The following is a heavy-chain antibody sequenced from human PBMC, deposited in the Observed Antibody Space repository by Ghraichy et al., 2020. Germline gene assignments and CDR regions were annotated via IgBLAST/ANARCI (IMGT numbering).Heavy chain of an antibody. CDR3: ARHALSTSGGRDYDY. Sequence: SETLSLTCTVSGGPISGYYWSWIRQTPGQGMEWIGYIHYSGSTNYNPSFWGRVAMSVATSRNHFSLHLNSVTAADTAVYFCARHALSTSGGRDYDYWGQGTLVTVSS. CDR2: IHYSGST. D-gene: IGHD1-1*01. J-gene: IGHJ4*02. V-gene: IGHV4-59*08. CDR1: GGPISGYY.